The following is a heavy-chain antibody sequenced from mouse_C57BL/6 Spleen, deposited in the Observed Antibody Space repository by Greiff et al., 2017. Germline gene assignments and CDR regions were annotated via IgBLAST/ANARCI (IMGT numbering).Heavy chain of an antibody. V-gene: IGHV1-64*01. CDR3: ARMTTVAAGGFAY. CDR2: IPPNSGST. Sequence: VQLQQPGAELVKPGASVKLSCKASGYTFTSYWMHWVKQRPGQGLEWIGMIPPNSGSTNYNEKFKSKATLTVDKSSSTAYMKLSSRTSEDSAVYYCARMTTVAAGGFAYGGQGTLVTVSA. J-gene: IGHJ3*01. CDR1: GYTFTSYW. D-gene: IGHD1-1*01.